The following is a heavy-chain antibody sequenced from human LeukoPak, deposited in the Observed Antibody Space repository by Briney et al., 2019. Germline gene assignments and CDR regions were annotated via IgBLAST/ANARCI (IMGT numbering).Heavy chain of an antibody. Sequence: PGGSLRLSCAASGFTFSSYAMSWVRQAPGKGLEWVSAISGSGGSTHYADSVKGRFAISRDNSKNTLYLQMNSLRAEDTAVYYCAKDRRPLRFLEWLPFDYWGQGTLVTVSS. CDR2: ISGSGGST. J-gene: IGHJ4*02. V-gene: IGHV3-23*01. CDR1: GFTFSSYA. CDR3: AKDRRPLRFLEWLPFDY. D-gene: IGHD3-3*01.